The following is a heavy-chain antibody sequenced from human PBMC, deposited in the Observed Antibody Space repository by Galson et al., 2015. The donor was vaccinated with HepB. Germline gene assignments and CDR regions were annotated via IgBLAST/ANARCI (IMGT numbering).Heavy chain of an antibody. CDR3: ATLPFGVVIGAHDAFDI. CDR1: GGTFSSYA. D-gene: IGHD3-3*01. CDR2: IIPILGIA. V-gene: IGHV1-69*10. J-gene: IGHJ3*02. Sequence: SVKVSCKASGGTFSSYAISWVRQAPGQGLEWMGGIIPILGIANYAQKFQGRVTITADKSTSTAYMELSSLRSEDTAVYYCATLPFGVVIGAHDAFDIWGQGTMVTVSS.